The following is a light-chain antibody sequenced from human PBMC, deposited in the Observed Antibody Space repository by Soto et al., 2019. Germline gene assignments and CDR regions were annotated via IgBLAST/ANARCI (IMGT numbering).Light chain of an antibody. J-gene: IGKJ2*01. V-gene: IGKV1-17*01. CDR3: LQHNSYPYT. CDR1: QGIGND. CDR2: AAS. Sequence: DIQMTQSPSSLSASVGDRVTITCRASQGIGNDLGWYQQKPGKAPKRLIYAASSLQSGVPSRFSGSRSGTGFTFTISSLQPEDFATYYCLQHNSYPYTFGQGTKVDIK.